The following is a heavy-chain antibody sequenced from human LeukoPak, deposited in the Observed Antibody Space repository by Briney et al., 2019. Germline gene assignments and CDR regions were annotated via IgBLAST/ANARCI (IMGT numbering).Heavy chain of an antibody. CDR3: AREGVAVAATDY. D-gene: IGHD6-19*01. V-gene: IGHV3-21*01. Sequence: GGSLRLSCAASGFTFSSYAMSWVRQAPGKGLEWVSSISSSSSYIYYADSVKGRFTISRDNAKNSLYLQMNSLRAEDTAVYYCAREGVAVAATDYWGQGTLVTVSS. CDR1: GFTFSSYA. J-gene: IGHJ4*02. CDR2: ISSSSSYI.